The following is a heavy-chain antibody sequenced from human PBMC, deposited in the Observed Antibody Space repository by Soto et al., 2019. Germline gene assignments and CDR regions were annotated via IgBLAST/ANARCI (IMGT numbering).Heavy chain of an antibody. CDR2: ILYIGST. V-gene: IGHV4-59*01. J-gene: IGHJ3*02. CDR3: ATEGARGTDAFDI. Sequence: SETLSLTCTVSGGSISTYYWSWIRQAPGKGLEWIGNILYIGSTKYNPSLKSRVTILVDTSKNQFSLKLSSVTAADTAVFYCATEGARGTDAFDIWGQGTMVTVSS. CDR1: GGSISTYY. D-gene: IGHD3-16*01.